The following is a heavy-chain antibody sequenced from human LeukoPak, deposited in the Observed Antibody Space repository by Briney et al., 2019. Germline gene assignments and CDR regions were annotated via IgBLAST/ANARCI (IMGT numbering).Heavy chain of an antibody. CDR3: ARGKPVLRYFDWLLYDPYNWFDP. CDR2: IYYSGST. V-gene: IGHV4-39*07. D-gene: IGHD3-9*01. Sequence: SETLSLTCTVSGGSISSSSYYWGWIRQPPGKGMKWIGSIYYSGSTYYNPSLKSRVTISVDTSKNQFSLQLNSVTPEDTAVYYCARGKPVLRYFDWLLYDPYNWFDPWGQGTLVTVSS. CDR1: GGSISSSSYY. J-gene: IGHJ5*02.